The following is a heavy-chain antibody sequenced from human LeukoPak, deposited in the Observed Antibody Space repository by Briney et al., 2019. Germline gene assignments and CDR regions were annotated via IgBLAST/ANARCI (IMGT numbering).Heavy chain of an antibody. Sequence: TSETLSLTCTVSGGSISSGDYYWSWIRQPPGKGLEWIGYIYYSGSTNYNPSLKSRVTISVDTSKNQFSLKLSSVTAADTAVYYCARSDRSRYCSSTSCYKGGYYYYYMDVWGKGTTVTVSS. CDR3: ARSDRSRYCSSTSCYKGGYYYYYMDV. CDR1: GGSISSGDYY. V-gene: IGHV4-61*08. D-gene: IGHD2-2*02. J-gene: IGHJ6*03. CDR2: IYYSGST.